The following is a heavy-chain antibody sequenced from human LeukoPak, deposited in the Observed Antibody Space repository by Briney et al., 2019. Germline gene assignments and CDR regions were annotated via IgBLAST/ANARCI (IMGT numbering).Heavy chain of an antibody. J-gene: IGHJ4*02. D-gene: IGHD2-21*01. CDR1: GFTFSSYE. V-gene: IGHV3-48*03. Sequence: PGGSLRLSCAASGFTFSSYEMNWVRQAPGKGLEWVSYISSSGSTTYYADSVKGRFTISRDNAKNSMYLQMSSLRAEDTAVYYCCGASFGYWGQGMLVTVSS. CDR3: CGASFGY. CDR2: ISSSGSTT.